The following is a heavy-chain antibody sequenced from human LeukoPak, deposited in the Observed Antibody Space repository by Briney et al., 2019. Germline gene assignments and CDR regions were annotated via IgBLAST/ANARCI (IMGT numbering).Heavy chain of an antibody. D-gene: IGHD3-3*01. V-gene: IGHV3-7*01. CDR2: IKEDGSEK. J-gene: IGHJ3*02. Sequence: GGSLRLSCAASGFTFSSYWMNWVRQAPGKGLEWVANIKEDGSEKYYVDSVKGRFTISRDNAKKSLYLQMINLRVEDTAVYYCARDPKFLGPIWGQGTMVTVSP. CDR1: GFTFSSYW. CDR3: ARDPKFLGPI.